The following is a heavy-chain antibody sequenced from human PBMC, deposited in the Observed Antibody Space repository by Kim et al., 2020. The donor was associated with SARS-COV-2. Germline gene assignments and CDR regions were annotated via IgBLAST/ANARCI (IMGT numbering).Heavy chain of an antibody. D-gene: IGHD6-19*01. Sequence: GGSLRLSCAASGFTFSSYEMNWVRQAPGKGLEWVSYISSSGSTIYYADSVKGRFTISRDNAKNSLYLQMNSLRAEDTAVYYCARVMGLYSSGRGDFDYWGQGTLVTVSS. V-gene: IGHV3-48*03. J-gene: IGHJ4*02. CDR3: ARVMGLYSSGRGDFDY. CDR1: GFTFSSYE. CDR2: ISSSGSTI.